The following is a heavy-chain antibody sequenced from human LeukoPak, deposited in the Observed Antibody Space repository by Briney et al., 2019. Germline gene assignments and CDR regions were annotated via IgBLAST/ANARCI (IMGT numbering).Heavy chain of an antibody. V-gene: IGHV3-21*01. J-gene: IGHJ3*02. Sequence: GGSLRLSCAASGFTFSSYSMNWVRQAPGKGLEWVSSISSSSSYIYYADSVKGRFTISRDNAKNSLYLQMNGLRAEDTAVYYCARDLGGSYGGGGAFDIWGQGTMVTVSS. CDR3: ARDLGGSYGGGGAFDI. CDR1: GFTFSSYS. D-gene: IGHD1-26*01. CDR2: ISSSSSYI.